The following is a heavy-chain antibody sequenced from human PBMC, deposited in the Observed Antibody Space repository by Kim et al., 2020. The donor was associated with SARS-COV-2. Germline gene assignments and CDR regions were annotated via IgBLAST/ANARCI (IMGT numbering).Heavy chain of an antibody. Sequence: GGSLRLSCAASGFTFSSYGMHWVRQAPGKGLEWVAVIWYDGSNKYYADSVKGRFTISRDNSKNTLYLQMNSLRAEDTAVYYCARDGPRANGSGWSGWAYYYYYGMDVWGQGTTVTVSS. CDR1: GFTFSSYG. J-gene: IGHJ6*02. CDR3: ARDGPRANGSGWSGWAYYYYYGMDV. V-gene: IGHV3-33*01. CDR2: IWYDGSNK. D-gene: IGHD6-19*01.